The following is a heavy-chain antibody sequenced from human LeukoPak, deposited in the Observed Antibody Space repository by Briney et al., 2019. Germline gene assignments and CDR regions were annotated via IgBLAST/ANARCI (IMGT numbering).Heavy chain of an antibody. D-gene: IGHD5-18*01. Sequence: SETLSLTCAVSGGSISSGGYSWSWIRQPPGKGLEWIGYIYHSGSTYYNPSLKSRVTISVDRSKNQFSLKLSSVTAADTAVYYCARYQSGYSYGYFDYWGQGTLVTVSS. CDR3: ARYQSGYSYGYFDY. CDR2: IYHSGST. V-gene: IGHV4-30-2*01. J-gene: IGHJ4*02. CDR1: GGSISSGGYS.